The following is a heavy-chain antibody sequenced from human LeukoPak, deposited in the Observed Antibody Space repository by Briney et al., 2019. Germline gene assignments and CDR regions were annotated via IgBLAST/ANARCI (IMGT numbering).Heavy chain of an antibody. V-gene: IGHV3-66*02. CDR1: GFSVSSNY. CDR2: ISDGTTFSDGGTT. D-gene: IGHD2-2*03. J-gene: IGHJ4*02. Sequence: GGSLRPSRAAAGFSVSSNYMGSARHAPGKGLGWVSFISDGTTFSDGGTTYYTASLKGRFTISRDNSRNTLYLKMHSLRADDTAFYYCARSGGYLRRLWGNWGQGTLVTV. CDR3: ARSGGYLRRLWGN.